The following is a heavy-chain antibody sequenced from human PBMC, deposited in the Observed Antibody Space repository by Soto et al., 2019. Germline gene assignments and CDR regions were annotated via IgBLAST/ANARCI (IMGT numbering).Heavy chain of an antibody. CDR2: ISYDGSNK. V-gene: IGHV3-30-3*01. CDR3: ARDGVPGLWFGEFTNNWFDP. Sequence: GGSLRLSCAASGFTFSSYAMHWVRQAPGKGLEWVAVISYDGSNKYYADSVKGRFTISRDNSKNTLYLQMNSLRAEDTAVYYCARDGVPGLWFGEFTNNWFDPWGQGTLVTVSS. J-gene: IGHJ5*02. D-gene: IGHD3-10*01. CDR1: GFTFSSYA.